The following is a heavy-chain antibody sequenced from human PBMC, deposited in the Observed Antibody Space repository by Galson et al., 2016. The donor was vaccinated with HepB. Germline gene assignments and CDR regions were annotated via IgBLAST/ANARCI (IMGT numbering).Heavy chain of an antibody. CDR3: ARHAERRWVQLGEFHAFDI. CDR2: IYPGDSDT. V-gene: IGHV5-51*01. Sequence: QSGAEVKKPGESLKISCKGSGYSFTSYWIGWVRQMPGKGLEWMGIIYPGDSDTRYSPSFQGQVTISADKSISTAYLQWSSLKASDTAMYYCARHAERRWVQLGEFHAFDIWGQGTMVTVSS. CDR1: GYSFTSYW. J-gene: IGHJ3*02. D-gene: IGHD5-24*01.